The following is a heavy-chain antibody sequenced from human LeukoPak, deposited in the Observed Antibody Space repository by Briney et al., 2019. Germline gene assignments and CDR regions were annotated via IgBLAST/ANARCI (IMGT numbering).Heavy chain of an antibody. CDR2: INPNSGGT. CDR3: AANLAAAGRDDAFDI. CDR1: GYTFTGYY. D-gene: IGHD6-13*01. Sequence: ASVKVSCKASGYTFTGYYMHWVRQATAQGLEWMGRINPNSGGTNYAQKFQGRVTMTSDTSISTAYMELSRLRSDDTAVYYCAANLAAAGRDDAFDIWGQGTMVTVSS. J-gene: IGHJ3*02. V-gene: IGHV1-2*06.